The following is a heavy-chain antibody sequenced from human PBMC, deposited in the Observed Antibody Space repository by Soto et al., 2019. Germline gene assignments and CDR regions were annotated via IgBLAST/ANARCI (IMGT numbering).Heavy chain of an antibody. CDR2: ISGSGGST. V-gene: IGHV3-23*01. CDR1: GFTFSGYA. D-gene: IGHD3-3*01. CDR3: AKEGLITIFGVELNWFDP. J-gene: IGHJ5*02. Sequence: PGGSLRLSCAASGFTFSGYAMSWVRQAPGKGLEWVSAISGSGGSTYYADSVKGRFTISRDNSKNTLYLQMNSLRAEDTAVYYCAKEGLITIFGVELNWFDPWGQGTLVTVSS.